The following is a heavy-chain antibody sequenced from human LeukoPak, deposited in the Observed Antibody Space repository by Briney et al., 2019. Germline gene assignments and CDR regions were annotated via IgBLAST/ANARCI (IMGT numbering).Heavy chain of an antibody. V-gene: IGHV4-39*07. D-gene: IGHD3-9*01. CDR3: ARDNTLTGYDY. J-gene: IGHJ4*02. Sequence: SETLSLTCTVSGGSISSYYWGWIRQPPGKGLEWIGSIFYSGSTYYNPSLKGRVSISVDTSRNQFSLKLSSVTAADTAVYYCARDNTLTGYDYWGQGTLVTVSS. CDR2: IFYSGST. CDR1: GGSISSYY.